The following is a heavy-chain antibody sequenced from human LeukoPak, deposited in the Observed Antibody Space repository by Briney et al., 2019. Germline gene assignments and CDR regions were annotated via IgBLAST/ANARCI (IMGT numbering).Heavy chain of an antibody. CDR2: ISSSGSTI. J-gene: IGHJ6*04. Sequence: GGSLRLSCAASGFTFSSYEMNWVRQAPGKGLEWVSYISSSGSTIYYADSVKGRFTISRDNAKNSLYLQMNSLRAEDTAVYYCAKEASGSSRDYGMDVWGKGTTVTVSS. V-gene: IGHV3-48*03. CDR3: AKEASGSSRDYGMDV. D-gene: IGHD3-10*01. CDR1: GFTFSSYE.